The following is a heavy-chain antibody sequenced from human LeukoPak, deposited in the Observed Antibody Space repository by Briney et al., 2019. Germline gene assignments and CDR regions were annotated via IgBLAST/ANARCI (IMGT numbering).Heavy chain of an antibody. J-gene: IGHJ4*02. V-gene: IGHV1-69*05. Sequence: ASVKVSCKASGGTFSSYAISWVRQAPGQGLEWMGRIIPIFGTANYAQKFQGRVTITTDESTSTAYMELSSLRSEDTAVYYCHYYDSSGYEFDYWGQGTLVTVSS. D-gene: IGHD3-22*01. CDR1: GGTFSSYA. CDR3: HYYDSSGYEFDY. CDR2: IIPIFGTA.